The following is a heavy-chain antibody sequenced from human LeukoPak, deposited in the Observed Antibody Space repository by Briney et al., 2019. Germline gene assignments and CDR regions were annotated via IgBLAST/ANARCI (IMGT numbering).Heavy chain of an antibody. D-gene: IGHD2-21*02. J-gene: IGHJ4*02. CDR1: GFTFSDCY. CDR2: ISSSGSTI. V-gene: IGHV3-11*01. Sequence: GGSLRLSCAASGFTFSDCYMSWIRQAPGKGLEWVSYISSSGSTIYYADSVKGRFTISRDNAKNSLYLQMNSLRAEDTAVYYCARDSYCGGDCYPDFDYWGQGTLVTVSS. CDR3: ARDSYCGGDCYPDFDY.